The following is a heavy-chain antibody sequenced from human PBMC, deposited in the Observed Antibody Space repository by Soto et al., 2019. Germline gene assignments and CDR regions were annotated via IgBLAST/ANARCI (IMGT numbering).Heavy chain of an antibody. CDR3: ARAAWGSYRTIDY. J-gene: IGHJ4*02. CDR2: ISSSSSTI. Sequence: GGSLRLSCAASGFTFSSYSMNWVRQAPGKGLEWVSYISSSSSTIYYADSVKGRFTISRDNAKNSLYLQMNSLRAEDTAVYYCARAAWGSYRTIDYWGQGTLVTVSS. CDR1: GFTFSSYS. V-gene: IGHV3-48*01. D-gene: IGHD3-16*02.